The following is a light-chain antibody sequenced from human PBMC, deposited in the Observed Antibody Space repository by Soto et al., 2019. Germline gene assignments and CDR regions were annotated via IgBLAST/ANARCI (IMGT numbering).Light chain of an antibody. CDR3: CSYAGAYIYV. CDR2: DVT. CDR1: NSDVGAYNF. Sequence: QSALTQPRSVSGSPGQSVTISCTGTNSDVGAYNFVSWYQQHPVKAPKLIIYDVTERPSGVPARFSGSKSGNTASLTISGLQADDEADYFCCSYAGAYIYVFGSGTQLTVL. J-gene: IGLJ7*01. V-gene: IGLV2-11*01.